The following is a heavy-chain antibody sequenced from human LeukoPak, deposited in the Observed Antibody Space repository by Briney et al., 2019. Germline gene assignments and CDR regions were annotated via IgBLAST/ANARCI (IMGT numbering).Heavy chain of an antibody. V-gene: IGHV4-39*07. J-gene: IGHJ6*02. CDR3: ARETTSDYYGMDV. CDR2: IYYSGST. CDR1: GGSISSSSYY. Sequence: MASETLSLTCTVSGGSISSSSYYWGWIRQPPGKGLEWIGSIYYSGSTYYNPSLKSRVTISVDTSKNQFSLKLSSVTAADTAVYYCARETTSDYYGMDVWGQGTTVTVSS. D-gene: IGHD1-1*01.